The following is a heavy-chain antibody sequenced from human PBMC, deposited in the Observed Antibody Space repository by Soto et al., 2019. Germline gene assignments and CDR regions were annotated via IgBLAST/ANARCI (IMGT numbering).Heavy chain of an antibody. Sequence: GGSLRLSCAASGFTITRYSMNWVRQASGRGLEWVASISSSSSHIYYADSVKGRFTISRDNARNSLYLQMNTLRADDTAVYYCVRERGLSSFYGMDVWGQGTTVTVFS. V-gene: IGHV3-21*01. CDR1: GFTITRYS. D-gene: IGHD3-10*01. J-gene: IGHJ6*02. CDR2: ISSSSSHI. CDR3: VRERGLSSFYGMDV.